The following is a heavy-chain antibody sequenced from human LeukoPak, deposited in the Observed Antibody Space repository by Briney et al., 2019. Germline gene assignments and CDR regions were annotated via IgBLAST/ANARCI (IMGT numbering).Heavy chain of an antibody. V-gene: IGHV1-69*13. Sequence: SVKVSCKASGYTFTGQYIHWVRQAPGQGLEWMGGIIPIFGTANYAQKFQGRVTITADESTSTAYMELSSLRSEDTAVYYCASRYCSSTSCYTASDYWGQGTLVTVSS. CDR1: GYTFTGQY. D-gene: IGHD2-2*02. CDR3: ASRYCSSTSCYTASDY. CDR2: IIPIFGTA. J-gene: IGHJ4*02.